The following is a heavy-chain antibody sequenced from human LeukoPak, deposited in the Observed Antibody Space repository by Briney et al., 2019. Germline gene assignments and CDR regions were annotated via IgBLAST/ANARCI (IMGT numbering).Heavy chain of an antibody. J-gene: IGHJ5*02. Sequence: GGSRRPSCAASGFPFGSYSMNWVRQAPGKGLEWVSSISSSSIYIYYADSVKGRFTISRDNAKSSLYLQMNSLRAEDTAVYYCARAEHYYYDSSSYHTVSPREFDPWGQGTLVTVSS. CDR2: ISSSSIYI. D-gene: IGHD3-22*01. CDR3: ARAEHYYYDSSSYHTVSPREFDP. V-gene: IGHV3-21*01. CDR1: GFPFGSYS.